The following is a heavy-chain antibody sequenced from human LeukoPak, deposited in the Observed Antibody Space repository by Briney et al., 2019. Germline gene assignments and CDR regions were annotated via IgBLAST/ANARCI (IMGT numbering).Heavy chain of an antibody. CDR1: GFSFKSYS. J-gene: IGHJ4*03. CDR2: IKQDGSEK. CDR3: AIKSSIAASKN. V-gene: IGHV3-7*01. D-gene: IGHD6-25*01. Sequence: TGGSLRLSCAASGFSFKSYSMSWIRQAPGKGLEWVANIKQDGSEKYYVDSVKGRFNISRDNGKNSLYLQMNSLRAEDTAVYYCAIKSSIAASKNWGQGTLVTVSS.